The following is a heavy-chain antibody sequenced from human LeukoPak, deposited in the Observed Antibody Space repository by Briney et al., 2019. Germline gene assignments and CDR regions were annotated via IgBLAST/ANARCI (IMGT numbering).Heavy chain of an antibody. CDR3: ARMYYYDSSGYLFDY. Sequence: PSETLSLTCTVSGGSMSSYYWGWIRQPPGKGLEWIGSIYHSGSTYYNPSLKSRVTISVDTSKNQFSLKLSSVTAADTAVYYCARMYYYDSSGYLFDYWGQGTLVTVSS. CDR2: IYHSGST. CDR1: GGSMSSYY. J-gene: IGHJ4*02. V-gene: IGHV4-38-2*02. D-gene: IGHD3-22*01.